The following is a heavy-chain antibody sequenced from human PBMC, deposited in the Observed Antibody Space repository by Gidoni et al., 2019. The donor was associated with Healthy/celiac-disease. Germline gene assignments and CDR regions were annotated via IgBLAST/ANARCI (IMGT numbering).Heavy chain of an antibody. Sequence: EVQLVESGGGLVQPGGSLRLSCAASGFTVSRNYMSWVRQAPGKGLEWVSVIYSGGSTYDADSVKGRFTISRDNSKNTLYLQMNSLRAEDTAVYYCARDGYRGNHHHRVYYFDYWGQGTLVTVSS. CDR1: GFTVSRNY. D-gene: IGHD1-26*01. J-gene: IGHJ4*02. V-gene: IGHV3-66*01. CDR3: ARDGYRGNHHHRVYYFDY. CDR2: IYSGGST.